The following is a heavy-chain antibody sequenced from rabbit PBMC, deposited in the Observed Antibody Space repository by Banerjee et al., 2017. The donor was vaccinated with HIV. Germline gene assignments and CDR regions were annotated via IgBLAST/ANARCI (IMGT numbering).Heavy chain of an antibody. CDR2: IYGGSSGST. CDR1: GFSLSGSYW. D-gene: IGHD7-1*01. V-gene: IGHV1S40*01. J-gene: IGHJ4*01. Sequence: QSLEESGGGLVKPGGTLTLTCKASGFSLSGSYWICWVRQAPGKGLEWIACIYGGSSGSTYYANWAKGRFTISKTSSTTVTLQMTSLTAADTATYFCARSKYITGYSGDADAHNLWGPGTLVTVS. CDR3: ARSKYITGYSGDADAHNL.